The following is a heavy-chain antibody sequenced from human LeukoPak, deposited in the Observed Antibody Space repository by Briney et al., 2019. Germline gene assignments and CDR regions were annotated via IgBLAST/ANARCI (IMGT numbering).Heavy chain of an antibody. Sequence: ASVKVSCKASGGTFSSYAISWVRQAPGQGLEWMGRIIPILGIANYAQKFQGRVTITADKSTSTAYMELSSLRSEDTAVYYCARDRYGSGSYYRDSDYWGQGTLVTVSS. V-gene: IGHV1-69*04. CDR1: GGTFSSYA. CDR2: IIPILGIA. CDR3: ARDRYGSGSYYRDSDY. J-gene: IGHJ4*02. D-gene: IGHD3-10*01.